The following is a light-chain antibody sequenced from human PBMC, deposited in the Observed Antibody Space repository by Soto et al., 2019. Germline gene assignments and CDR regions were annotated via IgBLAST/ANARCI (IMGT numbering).Light chain of an antibody. CDR3: QPSYTTPIT. CDR2: AAS. V-gene: IGKV1-39*01. Sequence: DIQMTQSPSSLYASVGDRGTITCRASQSIKNYLNWYQQKPGKAPKLLIYAASSLQSGVTSRFSGSGSGTDFTLTISSLQPEDFATYYCQPSYTTPITVGQETKVEIK. J-gene: IGKJ1*01. CDR1: QSIKNY.